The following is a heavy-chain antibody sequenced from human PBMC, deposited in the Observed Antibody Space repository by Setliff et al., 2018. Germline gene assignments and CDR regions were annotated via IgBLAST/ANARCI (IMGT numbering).Heavy chain of an antibody. Sequence: ASVKVSCKASGYTFTSYDINWVRQATGQGLEWMGWMNPNSGNTGYAQKFQGRVTITRNTSISTAYMELSSLRSEDTAVYYCARSPFPVDTVMVTTFDSWGQGTLVTVSS. V-gene: IGHV1-8*03. CDR1: GYTFTSYD. CDR3: ARSPFPVDTVMVTTFDS. CDR2: MNPNSGNT. J-gene: IGHJ4*02. D-gene: IGHD5-18*01.